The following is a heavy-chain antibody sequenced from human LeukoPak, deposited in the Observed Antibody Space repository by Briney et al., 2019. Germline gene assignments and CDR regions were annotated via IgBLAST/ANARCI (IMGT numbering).Heavy chain of an antibody. D-gene: IGHD6-6*01. Sequence: GGSLRLSCAASGFTFSNYWMHWGRQAPGKGLVWVSRINTDGSSTTYADSVKGRFTISRDNAKNTLYLQMNSLSAEDTAVYYCARAYSSSYRIDYWGQGTLVTVSS. CDR2: INTDGSST. CDR3: ARAYSSSYRIDY. V-gene: IGHV3-74*01. CDR1: GFTFSNYW. J-gene: IGHJ4*02.